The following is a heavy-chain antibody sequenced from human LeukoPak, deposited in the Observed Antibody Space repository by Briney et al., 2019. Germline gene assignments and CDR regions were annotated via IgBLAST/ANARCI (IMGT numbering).Heavy chain of an antibody. V-gene: IGHV3-23*01. CDR3: AKDSRGYQDYFDY. J-gene: IGHJ4*02. CDR2: ISGSGGST. CDR1: GFTFDDYG. Sequence: GGSLRLSCAASGFTFDDYGMSWVRQAPGKGLEWVSVISGSGGSTYYAASVKGRFTISRDNSKNTLYLQMNSLRAEDTAVYYCAKDSRGYQDYFDYWGQGTQVTVSS. D-gene: IGHD3-22*01.